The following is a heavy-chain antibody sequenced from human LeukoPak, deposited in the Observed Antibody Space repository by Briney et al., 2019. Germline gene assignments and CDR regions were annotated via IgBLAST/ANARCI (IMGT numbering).Heavy chain of an antibody. Sequence: GGSLRLSCAASGFSLTNYGMDWVRQAPGKGLEWVSSISSSSAYIYYAASVRGRFTISRDNAKNSLYLQMNSLRAEDTAVYYCARELSSSGYYFDSWGQGNLVTVSS. CDR3: ARELSSSGYYFDS. CDR1: GFSLTNYG. D-gene: IGHD5-18*01. V-gene: IGHV3-21*01. J-gene: IGHJ4*02. CDR2: ISSSSAYI.